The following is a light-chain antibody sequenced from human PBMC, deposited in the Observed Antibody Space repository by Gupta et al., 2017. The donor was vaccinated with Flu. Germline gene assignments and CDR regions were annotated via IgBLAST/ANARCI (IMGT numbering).Light chain of an antibody. V-gene: IGKV3-20*01. Sequence: EIVLTQSPGTLSLSPRERDTLSSRASQSDSSSYLAWYQQKPGQAPRLLIYGAASRATGIPDRMSGSGSGTDFTLTISRLEHEDFAVYYCQQYGSTPPITFGQGTQLEIK. CDR3: QQYGSTPPIT. CDR2: GAA. CDR1: QSDSSSY. J-gene: IGKJ5*01.